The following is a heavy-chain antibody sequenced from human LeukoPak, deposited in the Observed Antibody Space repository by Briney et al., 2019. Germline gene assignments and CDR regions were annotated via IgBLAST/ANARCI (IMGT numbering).Heavy chain of an antibody. CDR2: IDIDGIST. Sequence: PGGSLRLSCAASGFTFSSYWMNWVRQAPGKGLVWVSLIDIDGISTTYADSVKGRLTMFRDNAKNTLYLQMNSLRAEDTAVYYCARGQMDVWGQGTTVIVSS. CDR3: ARGQMDV. V-gene: IGHV3-74*01. J-gene: IGHJ6*02. CDR1: GFTFSSYW.